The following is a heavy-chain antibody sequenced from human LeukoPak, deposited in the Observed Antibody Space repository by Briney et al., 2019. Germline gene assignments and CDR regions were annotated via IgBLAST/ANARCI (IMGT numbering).Heavy chain of an antibody. D-gene: IGHD2-15*01. CDR2: IRGSSS. Sequence: PGGSLRLSCEVSGFTFVTYAMSWVRQAPGKGLECVSIIRGSSSDYADSVRGRFSISRDISKNTLYLQMNSLRAEDTALYYCAKDSGNSFFDYWGQGTLVTVSS. CDR3: AKDSGNSFFDY. CDR1: GFTFVTYA. J-gene: IGHJ4*02. V-gene: IGHV3-23*01.